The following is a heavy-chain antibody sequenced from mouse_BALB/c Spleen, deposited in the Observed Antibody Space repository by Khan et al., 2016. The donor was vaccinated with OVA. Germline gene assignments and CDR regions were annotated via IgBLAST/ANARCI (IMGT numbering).Heavy chain of an antibody. V-gene: IGHV14-3*02. CDR3: ARDYLDEFTY. CDR2: IDPANGNT. D-gene: IGHD1-1*01. CDR1: GFNIKDTY. Sequence: EVQVVESGAELVKPGASVKLSCTASGFNIKDTYMHWVKQRPEQGLEWIGRIDPANGNTKSDPKFQGKATITADTSSNTAYLQLSSLTSEDTAVYYCARDYLDEFTYWGQGTLVTVSA. J-gene: IGHJ3*01.